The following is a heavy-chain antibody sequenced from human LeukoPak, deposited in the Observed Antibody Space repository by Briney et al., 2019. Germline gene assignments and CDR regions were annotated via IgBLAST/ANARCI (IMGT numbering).Heavy chain of an antibody. CDR1: GDSVSSNSAA. J-gene: IGHJ5*02. CDR2: TYYRSKWYN. CDR3: AREGYYYDSSGYYYRRWFDP. Sequence: SQTLSLTCAISGDSVSSNSAAWNWIRQSPSRGLEWQGRTYYRSKWYNDYAVSVKSRITINPDTSKNQFSLQLNSVTPEDTAVYYCAREGYYYDSSGYYYRRWFDPWGQGTLVTVSS. V-gene: IGHV6-1*01. D-gene: IGHD3-22*01.